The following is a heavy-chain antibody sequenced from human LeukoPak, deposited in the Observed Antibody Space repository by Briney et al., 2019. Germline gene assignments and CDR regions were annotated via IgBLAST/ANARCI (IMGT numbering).Heavy chain of an antibody. CDR2: IIPIFGTA. V-gene: IGHV1-69*13. D-gene: IGHD2-15*01. Sequence: SVKVSCKASGGTFSSYAISWVRQAPGQGLEWMGGIIPIFGTANYAQKFQGRVTITADESTSTAYMELSSLRSEDTAVYYCARVLVGCSGGSCYDPARYYYGMDVWGQGTTVTVSS. CDR3: ARVLVGCSGGSCYDPARYYYGMDV. J-gene: IGHJ6*02. CDR1: GGTFSSYA.